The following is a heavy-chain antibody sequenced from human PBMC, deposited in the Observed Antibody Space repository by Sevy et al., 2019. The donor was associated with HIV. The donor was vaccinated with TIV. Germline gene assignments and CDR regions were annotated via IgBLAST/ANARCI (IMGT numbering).Heavy chain of an antibody. V-gene: IGHV3-7*01. D-gene: IGHD3-10*01. CDR3: ARDSPYYYGSGSYRPI. CDR1: GFTFSSYW. CDR2: IKQDGSEK. J-gene: IGHJ3*02. Sequence: GGSLRLSCAASGFTFSSYWMSWVRQAPGKGLEWVANIKQDGSEKYYVDSVKGRFTISRDNAKNSLYLQMKSLRAEDTAVYYCARDSPYYYGSGSYRPIWGQGTMVNVSS.